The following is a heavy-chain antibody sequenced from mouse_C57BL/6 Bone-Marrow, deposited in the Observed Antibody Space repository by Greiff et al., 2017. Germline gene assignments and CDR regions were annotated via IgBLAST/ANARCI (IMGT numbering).Heavy chain of an antibody. CDR1: GFNIKDYY. V-gene: IGHV14-2*01. J-gene: IGHJ2*01. D-gene: IGHD1-1*01. Sequence: VQLQQSGAELVKPGASVKLSCTASGFNIKDYYIHWVKQRTEQGLEWIGRIDPEDGETKYAPKFQDKATITADTSSNTAYLQLLSLTSEDTAVYYCTRSLIYYGTNYWGQGTTLTVSS. CDR3: TRSLIYYGTNY. CDR2: IDPEDGET.